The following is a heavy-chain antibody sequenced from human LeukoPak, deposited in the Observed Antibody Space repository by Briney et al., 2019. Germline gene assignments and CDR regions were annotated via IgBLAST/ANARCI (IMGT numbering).Heavy chain of an antibody. CDR2: IYYSGST. CDR1: GGSISSSSYY. CDR3: ARLPYYSDCSGHSTRFGP. Sequence: PSETLSLTCTVSGGSISSSSYYWGWIRQPPGKGLEYIGSIYYSGSTYYNPSLKSRVTISVDTSKNQFSLKLSSVTAADTAVYYWARLPYYSDCSGHSTRFGPWGQGTLVPVSS. V-gene: IGHV4-39*01. J-gene: IGHJ5*02. D-gene: IGHD3-22*01.